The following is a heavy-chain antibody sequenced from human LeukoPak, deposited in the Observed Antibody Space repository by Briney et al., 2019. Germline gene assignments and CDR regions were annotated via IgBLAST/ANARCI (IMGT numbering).Heavy chain of an antibody. D-gene: IGHD6-13*01. CDR2: INAGNGNT. CDR3: ARAYSSSWYYFDY. J-gene: IGHJ4*02. CDR1: GYTFTIYA. V-gene: IGHV1-3*03. Sequence: ASVKLSCKASGYTFTIYAMHWVRQAPGQRLEWMGWINAGNGNTKYSQEFQGRVTIARDTSASTAYMELSSLRSEDMAVYYCARAYSSSWYYFDYWGQGTLVTVSS.